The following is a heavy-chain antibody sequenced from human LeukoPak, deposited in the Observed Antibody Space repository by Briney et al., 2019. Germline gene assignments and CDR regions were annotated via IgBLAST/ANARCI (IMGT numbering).Heavy chain of an antibody. CDR1: GITLGDYG. CDR2: SRSKNYGGVT. V-gene: IGHV3-49*03. Sequence: GGSLRLSCTAAGITLGDYGVRWFRQAPGKGLEWIGFSRSKNYGGVTEDAAAVRGRFTLSRDDSKNIVYLEMNILRAEDTAIYYCSTDFWRLDYWGRGTLVTVSS. CDR3: STDFWRLDY. J-gene: IGHJ4*02. D-gene: IGHD1-1*01.